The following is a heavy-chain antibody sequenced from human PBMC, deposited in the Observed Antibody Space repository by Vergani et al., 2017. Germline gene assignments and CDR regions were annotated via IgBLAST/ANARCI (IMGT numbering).Heavy chain of an antibody. V-gene: IGHV4-34*01. D-gene: IGHD3-16*02. Sequence: QVQLQEWGAGLLKTSETLSLICGVSGGFFSDYYWSWIRQAPGMGLEWIGEVNHGGSTNYNPSLKSRVSISVDTSKNQFSLQLTSVTAADSALYFCASIARAPTRRNPPPDYWGQGILVTVSS. J-gene: IGHJ4*02. CDR1: GGFFSDYY. CDR2: VNHGGST. CDR3: ASIARAPTRRNPPPDY.